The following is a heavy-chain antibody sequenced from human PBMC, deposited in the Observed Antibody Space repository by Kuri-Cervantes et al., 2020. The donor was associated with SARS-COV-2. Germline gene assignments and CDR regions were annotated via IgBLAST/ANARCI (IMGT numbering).Heavy chain of an antibody. CDR3: AREEAAPT. V-gene: IGHV3-23*01. J-gene: IGHJ4*02. CDR2: ISGSGGST. CDR1: GFTFSSYA. Sequence: GESLKISCAASGFTFSSYAMSWVRQAPGKGLEWVSAISGSGGSTYYADSVKGRFTISRDNSKNTLYLQMNSLRAEDTAVYYFAREEAAPTRGQGTLVTVSS. D-gene: IGHD6-6*01.